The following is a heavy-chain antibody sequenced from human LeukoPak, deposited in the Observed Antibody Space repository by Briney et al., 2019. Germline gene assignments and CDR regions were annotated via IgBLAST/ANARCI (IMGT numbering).Heavy chain of an antibody. Sequence: GGSLSLSCAASGSYLMHWVRQAPGKGLVWVSHINSDGSWTSYADSVKGRFTISKDNAKNTVYLQMNNLRAEDTAVYYCVSFYETYWGRGTLVTVSS. D-gene: IGHD2/OR15-2a*01. J-gene: IGHJ4*02. CDR2: INSDGSWT. CDR1: GSYL. V-gene: IGHV3-74*01. CDR3: VSFYETY.